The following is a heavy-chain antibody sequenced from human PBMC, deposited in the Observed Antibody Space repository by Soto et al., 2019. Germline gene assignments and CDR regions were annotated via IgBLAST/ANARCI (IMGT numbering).Heavy chain of an antibody. CDR3: ARCKQKVMHCAVDV. V-gene: IGHV3-33*01. CDR2: INYDGSNK. CDR1: GFIFSSYG. Sequence: VHLVESGGGAVQPGRSLRVSCEASGFIFSSYGMHWVRQAPGKGLEWVAFINYDGSNKFYGDSVKGRFTISRDNSKNTLYLQMNSLRGEDTAVYYCARCKQKVMHCAVDVWGQGATVTVTS. D-gene: IGHD2-21*01. J-gene: IGHJ6*02.